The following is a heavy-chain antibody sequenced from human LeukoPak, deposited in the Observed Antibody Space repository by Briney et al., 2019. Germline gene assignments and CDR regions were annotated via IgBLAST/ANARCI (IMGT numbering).Heavy chain of an antibody. CDR1: GFTFGNYA. J-gene: IGHJ4*02. CDR3: TREEVAYCGGDCYPSGFDY. V-gene: IGHV3-49*03. Sequence: PGGSPRLSCTTSGFTFGNYAMSWFRQAPGKGLEWVGFIRSKAYGGTTEYAASVKGRFIISRDDYKSIAYLQMNSLKTEDTAVYYCTREEVAYCGGDCYPSGFDYWGQGTLVTVSS. D-gene: IGHD2-21*02. CDR2: IRSKAYGGTT.